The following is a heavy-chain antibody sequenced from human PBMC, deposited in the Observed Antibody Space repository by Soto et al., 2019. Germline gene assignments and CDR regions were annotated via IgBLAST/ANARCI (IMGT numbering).Heavy chain of an antibody. Sequence: GSGPTLVNPTHTLTLTCTFSGFSLSTSGMCVSWIREPPGKALEWLALIDWDDDKYYSTSLKTRLTISKDTSKNQVVLTMTNMDPVDTATYYCARSGGVRGVTCYEYGMGVWGQGTTVTVSS. CDR1: GFSLSTSGMC. CDR2: IDWDDDK. J-gene: IGHJ6*02. CDR3: ARSGGVRGVTCYEYGMGV. V-gene: IGHV2-70*01. D-gene: IGHD3-10*01.